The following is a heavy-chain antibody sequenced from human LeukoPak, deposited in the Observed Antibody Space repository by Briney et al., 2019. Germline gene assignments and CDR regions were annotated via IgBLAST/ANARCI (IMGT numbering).Heavy chain of an antibody. CDR1: GFTFSSCD. Sequence: GGSLRLSCAACGFTFSSCDMHWVRQATGKGLEWVSAIGTAGDTYYPGSVKGQFTISRDNSKNTLYLQMNSLRAEDTAVYYCARGFPLWDYWGQGTLVTVSS. D-gene: IGHD3-16*01. CDR3: ARGFPLWDY. CDR2: IGTAGDT. V-gene: IGHV3-13*03. J-gene: IGHJ4*02.